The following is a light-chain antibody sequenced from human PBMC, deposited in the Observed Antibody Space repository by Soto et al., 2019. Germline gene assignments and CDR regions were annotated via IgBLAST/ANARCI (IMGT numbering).Light chain of an antibody. Sequence: QSVLTQPASVSGSPGQSITIACTGTSSDVGSYNRVSWYQQAPGTALKLIIHDVTNRPSGVPDRFSGSKSGNTASLTISGLQTEDEADYYCNSYTTSSTYVFGTGTKVTVL. CDR3: NSYTTSSTYV. CDR2: DVT. CDR1: SSDVGSYNR. J-gene: IGLJ1*01. V-gene: IGLV2-18*02.